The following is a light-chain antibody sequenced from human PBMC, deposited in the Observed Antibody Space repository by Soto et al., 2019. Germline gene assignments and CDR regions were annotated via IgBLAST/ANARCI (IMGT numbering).Light chain of an antibody. CDR3: QVWDSSSDHPVV. J-gene: IGLJ2*01. Sequence: SYELTQPPSVSVAPGQTARITCGGTNIGIKSVHWYQQKPGQAPVLVVYDDSDRPSGIPERFSGSNSGNTATLTISRVEAGDEADYYCQVWDSSSDHPVVFGGGTKLTVL. CDR2: DDS. CDR1: NIGIKS. V-gene: IGLV3-21*02.